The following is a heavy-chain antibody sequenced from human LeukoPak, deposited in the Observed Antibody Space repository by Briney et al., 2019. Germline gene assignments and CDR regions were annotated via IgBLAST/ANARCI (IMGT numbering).Heavy chain of an antibody. CDR3: ARDRGYSGYQLFDY. Sequence: GASVKVSCKASGGTFSSYAISWVRQAPGQGPEWMGGIIPIFGTANYAQKFQGRVTITADESTSTAYMELSSLRSEDTAVYYCARDRGYSGYQLFDYWGQGTLVTVSS. J-gene: IGHJ4*02. V-gene: IGHV1-69*13. D-gene: IGHD5-12*01. CDR2: IIPIFGTA. CDR1: GGTFSSYA.